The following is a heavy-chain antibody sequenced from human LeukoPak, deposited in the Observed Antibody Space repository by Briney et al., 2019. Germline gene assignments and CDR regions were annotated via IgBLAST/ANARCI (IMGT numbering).Heavy chain of an antibody. CDR1: GFTFSDFG. J-gene: IGHJ4*02. CDR3: AKDRDDYGNDC. Sequence: GGSLRLSCAASGFTFSDFGMHWVRQAPGKGPEWVALIRSDGSNKYYAESVKGRFTISRDSSKNTLFLQMNSLRVEDTAVYYCAKDRDDYGNDCWGQGVLVTVST. D-gene: IGHD4-17*01. V-gene: IGHV3-30*02. CDR2: IRSDGSNK.